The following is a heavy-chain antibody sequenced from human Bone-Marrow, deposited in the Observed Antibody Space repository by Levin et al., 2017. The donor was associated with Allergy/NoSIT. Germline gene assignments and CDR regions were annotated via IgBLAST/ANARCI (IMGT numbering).Heavy chain of an antibody. CDR1: GFTFSSYS. D-gene: IGHD6-19*01. CDR2: ISSSSSHI. Sequence: KASETLSLTCAASGFTFSSYSMNWVRQAPGKGLEWVSSISSSSSHIYYADSVKGRFTISRDNAKNSLYLQMNSLRAEDTAVYYCAKSADSSGWYWFDPWGQGTLVTVSS. CDR3: AKSADSSGWYWFDP. V-gene: IGHV3-21*01. J-gene: IGHJ5*02.